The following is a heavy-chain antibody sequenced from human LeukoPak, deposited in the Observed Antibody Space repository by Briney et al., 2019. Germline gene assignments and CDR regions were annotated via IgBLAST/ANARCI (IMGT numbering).Heavy chain of an antibody. Sequence: SGGSLRLSCAASGFTFSSYSMNWVRQAPGKGLEWVSSISSSSSYIYYADPVKGRFTISRDNAKNSLYLQMNSLRAEDTAVYYCARDVLGYCSGGSCYSGWLDPWGQGTLVTVSS. CDR2: ISSSSSYI. J-gene: IGHJ5*02. CDR1: GFTFSSYS. D-gene: IGHD2-15*01. V-gene: IGHV3-21*01. CDR3: ARDVLGYCSGGSCYSGWLDP.